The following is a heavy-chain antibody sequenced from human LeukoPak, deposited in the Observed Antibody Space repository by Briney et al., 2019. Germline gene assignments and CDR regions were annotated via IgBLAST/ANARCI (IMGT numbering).Heavy chain of an antibody. V-gene: IGHV3-21*01. CDR2: ISSSSSYI. CDR3: ARSGTAAGTGFDY. Sequence: GGSLRLSCAASGFTFSSYSMNWVRQAPGKGLEWVSSISSSSSYIYYADSVKDRFTISRDNAKNSLYLQMNSLRAEDTAVYYCARSGTAAGTGFDYWGQGTLVTVSS. CDR1: GFTFSSYS. D-gene: IGHD6-13*01. J-gene: IGHJ4*02.